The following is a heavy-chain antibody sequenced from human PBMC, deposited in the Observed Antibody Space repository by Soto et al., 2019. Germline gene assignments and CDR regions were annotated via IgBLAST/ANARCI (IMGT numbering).Heavy chain of an antibody. D-gene: IGHD6-13*01. V-gene: IGHV2-26*01. CDR1: GFSLSNARMG. Sequence: QVTLKESGPVLVKPTETLTLTCTVSGFSLSNARMGVSWIRQPPGKALEWLAHIFWNDETSYSPSLRSRLTISKDTSKSQMVLTMTNMDPVDTATYYCARPAHSSSWLSFSYWGQGTLVTVSS. J-gene: IGHJ4*02. CDR3: ARPAHSSSWLSFSY. CDR2: IFWNDET.